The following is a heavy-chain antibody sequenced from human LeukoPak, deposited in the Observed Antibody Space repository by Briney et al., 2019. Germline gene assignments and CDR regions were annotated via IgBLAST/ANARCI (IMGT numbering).Heavy chain of an antibody. V-gene: IGHV3-23*01. D-gene: IGHD5-18*01. J-gene: IGHJ4*02. CDR1: GFTFSSNA. CDR2: ISSSGGTT. CDR3: ARASGDIVETATMGSY. Sequence: PGGSLRLSCAASGFTFSSNAMNWVRQAPGKGLEWVSVISSSGGTTYYSDSVKGRFIISRDNAKNSLYLQMNSLRAEDTAVYYCARASGDIVETATMGSYWGQGTLVAVSS.